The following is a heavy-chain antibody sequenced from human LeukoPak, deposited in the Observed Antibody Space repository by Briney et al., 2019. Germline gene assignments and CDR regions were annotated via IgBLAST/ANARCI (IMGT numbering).Heavy chain of an antibody. CDR2: ISGSGGST. CDR1: GFTLSSYA. CDR3: AKVLGELSSLDY. Sequence: GGSLRLSRAASGFTLSSYAMSWVRQAPGKGLEWVAAISGSGGSTYYADSVKGRFTISRDNSKNTLYRQMNGLRAEDTAVYYCAKVLGELSSLDYWGQGTLVTVSS. V-gene: IGHV3-23*01. J-gene: IGHJ4*02. D-gene: IGHD3-16*02.